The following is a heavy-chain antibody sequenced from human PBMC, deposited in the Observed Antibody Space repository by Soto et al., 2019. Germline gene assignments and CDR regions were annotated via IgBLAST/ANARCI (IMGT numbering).Heavy chain of an antibody. V-gene: IGHV4-34*01. D-gene: IGHD6-19*01. J-gene: IGHJ5*02. Sequence: PSETLSLTCAVYGGSFSGYYWSWIRQPPGKGLEWIGEINHSGSTNYNPSLKSRVTISVDTSKNQFSLKLSSVTAADTAVYYCARGIPFIAVAGTGNWFDPWGQGTLVTVSS. CDR1: GGSFSGYY. CDR2: INHSGST. CDR3: ARGIPFIAVAGTGNWFDP.